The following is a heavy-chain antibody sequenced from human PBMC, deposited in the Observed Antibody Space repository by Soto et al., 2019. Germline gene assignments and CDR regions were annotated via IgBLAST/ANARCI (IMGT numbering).Heavy chain of an antibody. CDR3: ARVNITMDRGFKTGGYYYYMDV. V-gene: IGHV3-21*01. CDR2: ISSSSSYI. D-gene: IGHD3-10*01. J-gene: IGHJ6*03. Sequence: GGSLRLSCAASGFTFSSYSMNWVRQAPGKGLEWVSSISSSSSYIYYADSVKGRFTISRDNAKNSLYLQMNSLRAEDTAVYYCARVNITMDRGFKTGGYYYYMDVWGKGTTVTVSS. CDR1: GFTFSSYS.